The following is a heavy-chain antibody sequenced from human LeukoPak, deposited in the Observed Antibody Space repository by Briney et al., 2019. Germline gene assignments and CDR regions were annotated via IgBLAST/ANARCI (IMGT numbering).Heavy chain of an antibody. J-gene: IGHJ3*02. V-gene: IGHV1-69*13. CDR1: GGTFSSYA. Sequence: SVKVSCKASGGTFSSYAFSWVRQAPGQGLEWMGGIIPIFGTANYAQKFQGRVTITADESTSTAYMELSSLRSEDTAVYYCARERHSSGWYATFDIWGQGTMVTVSS. D-gene: IGHD6-19*01. CDR2: IIPIFGTA. CDR3: ARERHSSGWYATFDI.